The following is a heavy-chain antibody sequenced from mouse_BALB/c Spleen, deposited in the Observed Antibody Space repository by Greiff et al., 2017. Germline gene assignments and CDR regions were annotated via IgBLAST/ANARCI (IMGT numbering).Heavy chain of an antibody. V-gene: IGHV5-6-3*01. J-gene: IGHJ2*01. CDR3: ARDQGDYGYFDY. CDR2: INSNGGST. CDR1: GFTFSSYG. D-gene: IGHD2-4*01. Sequence: EVQVVESGGGLVQPGGSLKLSCAASGFTFSSYGMSWVRQTPDKRLELVATINSNGGSTYYPDSVKGRFTISRDNAKNTLYLQMSSLKSEDTAMYYCARDQGDYGYFDYWGQGTTLTVSS.